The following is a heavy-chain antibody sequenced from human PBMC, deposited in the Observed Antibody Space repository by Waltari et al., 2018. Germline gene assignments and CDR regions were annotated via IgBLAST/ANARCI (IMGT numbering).Heavy chain of an antibody. J-gene: IGHJ4*02. CDR1: GFSLSTSGVG. CDR2: IYWNDDK. D-gene: IGHD3-22*01. CDR3: AHGAYDSSGYYGSLQTNFDY. V-gene: IGHV2-5*01. Sequence: QITLKESGPTLVKPTQTLTLTCTFSGFSLSTSGVGVGWIRQPPGKALEWLALIYWNDDKRYSPSLKSRLTITKDTSKNQVVLTMTNMDPVDTATYYCAHGAYDSSGYYGSLQTNFDYWGQGTLVTVSS.